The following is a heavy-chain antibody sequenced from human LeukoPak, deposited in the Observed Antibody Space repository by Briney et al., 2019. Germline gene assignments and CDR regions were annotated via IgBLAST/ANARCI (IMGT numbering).Heavy chain of an antibody. D-gene: IGHD5-18*01. Sequence: SVKVSCKASGGTISRYAISWVRQAPGQGLEWMGGIIPIFGTANSAQKFQGRVTITADESTSIAYMELSSLRSEDTAVYYCARVNPIQLWSNGYFDYWGQGTLVTVSS. J-gene: IGHJ4*02. V-gene: IGHV1-69*13. CDR1: GGTISRYA. CDR3: ARVNPIQLWSNGYFDY. CDR2: IIPIFGTA.